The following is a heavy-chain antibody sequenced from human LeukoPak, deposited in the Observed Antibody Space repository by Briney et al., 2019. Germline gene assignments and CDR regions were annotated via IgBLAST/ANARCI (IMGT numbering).Heavy chain of an antibody. J-gene: IGHJ4*02. CDR2: MNPNSGNT. V-gene: IGHV1-8*03. D-gene: IGHD1-26*01. CDR1: GYTFTSYD. Sequence: ASVKVSCKASGYTFTSYDINWVRQATGQGLEWMGWMNPNSGNTGYAQKFQGRVTITRNTSISTAYMELSSLRSEDTAVYYCARIPRTLLYGLYYFDYWGQGTLVTVSS. CDR3: ARIPRTLLYGLYYFDY.